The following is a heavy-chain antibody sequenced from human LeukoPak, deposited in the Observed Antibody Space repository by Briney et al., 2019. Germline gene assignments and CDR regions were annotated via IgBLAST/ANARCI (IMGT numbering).Heavy chain of an antibody. CDR2: ISGSAGIT. J-gene: IGHJ4*02. V-gene: IGHV3-23*01. Sequence: GGSLRLSCAASGFTFSSYSMSWVRQAPGEGLEWVSVISGSAGITDYADSVKGRFTISRDNSKNTLYLQMNSLRAEDTAVYYCAKLGDFRLHGRYYFDYWGQGTLVTVSS. D-gene: IGHD3-3*01. CDR3: AKLGDFRLHGRYYFDY. CDR1: GFTFSSYS.